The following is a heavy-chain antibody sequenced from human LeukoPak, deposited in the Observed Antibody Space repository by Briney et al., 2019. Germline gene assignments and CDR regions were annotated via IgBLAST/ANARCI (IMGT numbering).Heavy chain of an antibody. J-gene: IGHJ3*02. CDR3: ATDQGDFDAFDI. V-gene: IGHV1-24*01. CDR1: GYTLTELS. D-gene: IGHD3-16*01. Sequence: ASVKVSCKVSGYTLTELSMHWVRQAPGKGLEWMGGFDPEDGETIYAQKFQGRVTMTEDTSTDTAYMELSSLRSEDTAVYYCATDQGDFDAFDIWGQGTMVTVSS. CDR2: FDPEDGET.